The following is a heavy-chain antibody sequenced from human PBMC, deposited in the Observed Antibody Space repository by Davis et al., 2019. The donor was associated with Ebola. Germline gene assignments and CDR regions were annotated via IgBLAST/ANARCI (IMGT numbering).Heavy chain of an antibody. CDR3: TRDPTWFRELLDYFDY. CDR1: GFTFSSYS. J-gene: IGHJ4*02. V-gene: IGHV3-49*04. Sequence: GGSLRLSCAASGFTFSSYSMNWVRQAPGKGLEWVGFIRSKAYGGTTEYAASVKGRFTISRDDSKSIAYLQMNSLKTEDTAVYYCTRDPTWFRELLDYFDYWGQGTLVTVSS. CDR2: IRSKAYGGTT. D-gene: IGHD3-10*01.